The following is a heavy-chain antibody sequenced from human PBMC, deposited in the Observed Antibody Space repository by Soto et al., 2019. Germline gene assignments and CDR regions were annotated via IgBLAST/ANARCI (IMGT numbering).Heavy chain of an antibody. Sequence: GGSLRLSCAASGFTFSSYWMSWVRQAPGKGLEWVANIKQDGSEKYYVDSVKGRFTISRDNAKNSLYLQMNSLRAEDTAVYYCARGSSNYDHYYYYGMDVWGQGTTGTVSS. V-gene: IGHV3-7*03. CDR1: GFTFSSYW. CDR3: ARGSSNYDHYYYYGMDV. CDR2: IKQDGSEK. D-gene: IGHD4-4*01. J-gene: IGHJ6*02.